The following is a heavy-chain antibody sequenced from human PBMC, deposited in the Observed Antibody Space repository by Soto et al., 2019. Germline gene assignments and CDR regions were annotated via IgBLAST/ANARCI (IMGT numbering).Heavy chain of an antibody. D-gene: IGHD2-21*01. J-gene: IGHJ4*02. CDR3: AKYKGMEWVFPGGPRGYFDY. Sequence: PGGSLRLSCAASGFTFDDYAMHWVRQAPGKGLEWVSGISWNSGSIGYADSVKGRFTISRDNAKNSPYLQMNSLRAEDTALYYCAKYKGMEWVFPGGPRGYFDYWGQGTLVTVSS. CDR1: GFTFDDYA. CDR2: ISWNSGSI. V-gene: IGHV3-9*01.